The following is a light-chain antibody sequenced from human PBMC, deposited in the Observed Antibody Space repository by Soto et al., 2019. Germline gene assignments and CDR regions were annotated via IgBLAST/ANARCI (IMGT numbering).Light chain of an antibody. CDR2: GAS. J-gene: IGKJ1*01. Sequence: EMVLTQSPDTLSVSPGERATLSCRASQTVSSNFLAWYQQRPGQAPRLLIYGASSRAAGIPDRFSGSGSGTDFTLTISRLEPEDLAVYYCQQYGSSPETLGQGTKVDIK. CDR3: QQYGSSPET. V-gene: IGKV3-20*01. CDR1: QTVSSNF.